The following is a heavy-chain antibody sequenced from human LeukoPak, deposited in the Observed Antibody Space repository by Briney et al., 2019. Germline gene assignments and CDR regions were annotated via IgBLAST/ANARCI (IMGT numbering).Heavy chain of an antibody. CDR2: INHSGRT. V-gene: IGHV4-34*01. D-gene: IGHD2-2*01. CDR1: GGSFSGYY. Sequence: SETLSLTCAVSGGSFSGYYCTWIRQSPGKGLEWIGEINHSGRTNYNPSLKSRVTISVDTSKNQFSLKLSSVTAADTAVYYCARPLGYCSTSTCPQSWFDPWGQGALVTVSS. CDR3: ARPLGYCSTSTCPQSWFDP. J-gene: IGHJ5*02.